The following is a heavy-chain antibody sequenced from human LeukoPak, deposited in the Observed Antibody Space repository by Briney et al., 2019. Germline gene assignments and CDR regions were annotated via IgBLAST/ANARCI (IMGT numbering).Heavy chain of an antibody. CDR3: ATPDHYDFWSGPYGMDV. V-gene: IGHV1-3*01. Sequence: ASVKVSCKASGGTFSSYAMHWVRQAPGQRLEWMGWINAGNGNTKYSQKFQGRVTITRDTSASTAYMELRSLRSDDTAVYYCATPDHYDFWSGPYGMDVWGQGTTVTVSS. CDR2: INAGNGNT. CDR1: GGTFSSYA. D-gene: IGHD3-3*01. J-gene: IGHJ6*02.